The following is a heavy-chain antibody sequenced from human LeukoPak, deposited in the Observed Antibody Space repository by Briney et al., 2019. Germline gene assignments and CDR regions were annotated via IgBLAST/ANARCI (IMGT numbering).Heavy chain of an antibody. V-gene: IGHV7-4-1*02. J-gene: IGHJ4*02. Sequence: ASVKVSCKSSGYTFTSYAMNWVRQAPGQGLEWRGCINTNSGNPTYAQGFTGRFVFSLDTSLSTPYLQISSLKAEDTAVYYCARVDPYYCSSTSCYSGYFDYWGQGTLVTVSS. CDR1: GYTFTSYA. D-gene: IGHD2-2*01. CDR3: ARVDPYYCSSTSCYSGYFDY. CDR2: INTNSGNP.